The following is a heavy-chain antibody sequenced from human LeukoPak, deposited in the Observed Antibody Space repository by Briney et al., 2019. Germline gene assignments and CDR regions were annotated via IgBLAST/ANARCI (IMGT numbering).Heavy chain of an antibody. J-gene: IGHJ4*02. D-gene: IGHD4-17*01. CDR1: GGSISSYY. Sequence: SETLSLTCTVSGGSISSYYWSWIRHPPGKGLEWIGYIYYSGSTTYNPSLKSRVAISVDTSKSQFSLKLSSVTAADTAVYYCARELDYGDYASYFDYWGQGTLVTVSS. V-gene: IGHV4-59*01. CDR2: IYYSGST. CDR3: ARELDYGDYASYFDY.